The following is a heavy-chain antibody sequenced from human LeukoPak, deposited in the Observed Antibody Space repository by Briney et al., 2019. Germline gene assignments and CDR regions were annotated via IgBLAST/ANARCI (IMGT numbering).Heavy chain of an antibody. Sequence: SETLSLTCTVSGGSISSGDYYWSWIRQPAGKGLEWIGRIYTSGSTNYNPSLKSRVTISVDTSKNQFSLKLSSVTAADTAVYYCARGGSAFFDLWGRGTLVTVSS. CDR3: ARGGSAFFDL. D-gene: IGHD6-6*01. CDR1: GGSISSGDYY. J-gene: IGHJ2*01. V-gene: IGHV4-61*02. CDR2: IYTSGST.